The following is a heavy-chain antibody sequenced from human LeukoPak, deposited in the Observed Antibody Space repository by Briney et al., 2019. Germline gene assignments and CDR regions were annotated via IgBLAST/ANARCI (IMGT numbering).Heavy chain of an antibody. V-gene: IGHV3-23*01. CDR3: ARGGLFAYYFDY. J-gene: IGHJ4*02. CDR1: GFTFSSYA. Sequence: GGSLRLSCAASGFTFSSYAMSWVRQAPGKGLEWVSAISGSGGSTYYADSAEGRFTISRDNAKNTVYLEINSLRAEDTAVYYCARGGLFAYYFDYWGQGTLVTVSS. CDR2: ISGSGGST. D-gene: IGHD3-10*02.